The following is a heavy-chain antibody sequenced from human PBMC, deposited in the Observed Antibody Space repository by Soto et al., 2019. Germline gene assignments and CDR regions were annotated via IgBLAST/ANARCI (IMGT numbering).Heavy chain of an antibody. Sequence: SETLSLTCTVSGGSISSYYGSWIRQPPGKGLEWIGYIYYSGSTNYNPSLKSRVTISVDTSKNQFSLKLSSVTAADTAVYYCARQYKWQAGWFGPWGQGTLVTVSS. J-gene: IGHJ5*02. D-gene: IGHD1-20*01. CDR3: ARQYKWQAGWFGP. CDR2: IYYSGST. CDR1: GGSISSYY. V-gene: IGHV4-59*08.